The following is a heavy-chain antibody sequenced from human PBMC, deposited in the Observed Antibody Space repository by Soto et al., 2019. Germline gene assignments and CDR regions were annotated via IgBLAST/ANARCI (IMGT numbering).Heavy chain of an antibody. CDR2: IYYSGST. CDR1: GGSISSYY. J-gene: IGHJ5*02. V-gene: IGHV4-59*08. D-gene: IGHD6-13*01. Sequence: SETLSLTCTVSGGSISSYYWSWIRQPPGKGLEWIGYIYYSGSTNYNPSLKSRVTISVDTSKNQFSPKLSSVTAADTAVYYCGRQLLGYSSSWFDPWGQGTLVTVSS. CDR3: GRQLLGYSSSWFDP.